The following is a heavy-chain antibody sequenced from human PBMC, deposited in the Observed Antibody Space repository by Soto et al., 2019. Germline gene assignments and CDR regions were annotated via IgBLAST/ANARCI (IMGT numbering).Heavy chain of an antibody. CDR1: GGTFSSYP. D-gene: IGHD1-26*01. Sequence: QVQLVQSGAEVKKPGSSVKVSCGASGGTFSSYPINWVRQAPGQGLEWMGGIIPFFGTSNSAQTFQGRVTITADESTSTAYMELRSLRSEDTAVYYCARVGHITNHGMAVWGQGTTVTVSS. J-gene: IGHJ6*02. CDR3: ARVGHITNHGMAV. CDR2: IIPFFGTS. V-gene: IGHV1-69*01.